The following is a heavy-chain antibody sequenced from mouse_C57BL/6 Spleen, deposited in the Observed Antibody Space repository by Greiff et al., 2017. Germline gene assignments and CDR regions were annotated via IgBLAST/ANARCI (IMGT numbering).Heavy chain of an antibody. Sequence: VHLVESGAELVRPGTSVKMSCKASGYTFTNYWIGWAKQRPGHGLEWIGDIYPGGGYTNYNEKFKGKATLTADKSSSTAYMQFSSLTSEDSAIYYCAREGGLDSSGYGFDYWGQGTTLTVSS. CDR3: AREGGLDSSGYGFDY. J-gene: IGHJ2*01. D-gene: IGHD3-2*02. CDR2: IYPGGGYT. CDR1: GYTFTNYW. V-gene: IGHV1-63*01.